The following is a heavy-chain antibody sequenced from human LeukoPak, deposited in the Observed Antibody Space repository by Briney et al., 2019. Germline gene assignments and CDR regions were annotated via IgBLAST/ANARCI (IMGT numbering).Heavy chain of an antibody. D-gene: IGHD6-13*01. CDR3: ARVHSSSWYYFDY. CDR2: IYYSGST. V-gene: IGHV4-59*01. CDR1: GGSISSYY. J-gene: IGHJ4*02. Sequence: SETLSLTCTVSGGSISSYYWSWIRQPPGKGLEWIGYIYYSGSTNYNPSLKSRVTISVDTSKNQFSMKLSSVTAADTAVYYCARVHSSSWYYFDYWGQGTLVTVSS.